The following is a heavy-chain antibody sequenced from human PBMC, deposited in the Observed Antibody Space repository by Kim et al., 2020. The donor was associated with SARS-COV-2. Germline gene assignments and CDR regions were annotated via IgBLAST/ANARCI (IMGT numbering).Heavy chain of an antibody. V-gene: IGHV4-39*01. Sequence: SETLSLTCTVSGGSISSSSYYWGWIRQPPGKGLEWIGSIYYSGSTYYNPSLKSRVTISVDTSKNQFSLKLSSVTAADTAVYYCARQRPPFYDYVWGSYRYTCDYWGQGTLVTVSS. CDR3: ARQRPPFYDYVWGSYRYTCDY. CDR2: IYYSGST. D-gene: IGHD3-16*02. J-gene: IGHJ4*02. CDR1: GGSISSSSYY.